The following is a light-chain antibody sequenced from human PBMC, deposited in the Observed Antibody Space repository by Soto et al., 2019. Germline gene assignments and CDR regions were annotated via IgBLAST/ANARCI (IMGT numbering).Light chain of an antibody. J-gene: IGKJ5*01. CDR3: QQYCSSLT. Sequence: EIVLTQSPGTLSLSPGERATLSCRASQSVNRNYIAWYQQKPGQAPRLLFYGASSRVTGIPQRLSGSGSGTDFTLTISRLEPEDFAVYYCQQYCSSLTFGQGTRLES. V-gene: IGKV3-20*01. CDR1: QSVNRNY. CDR2: GAS.